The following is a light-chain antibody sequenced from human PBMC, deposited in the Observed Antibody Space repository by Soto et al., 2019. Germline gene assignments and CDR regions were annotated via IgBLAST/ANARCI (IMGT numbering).Light chain of an antibody. CDR2: DKN. J-gene: IGLJ3*02. Sequence: QSVLTQPPSVSAAPGQNVIISCSGSSSNIRSNYVSWYQQLPGTAPKLLISDKNERPSGIPDRFSASKSGTSATLGIAGLQTGDEADYYCGAWDHSLNVGVFGGGTQLTVL. CDR1: SSNIRSNY. CDR3: GAWDHSLNVGV. V-gene: IGLV1-51*01.